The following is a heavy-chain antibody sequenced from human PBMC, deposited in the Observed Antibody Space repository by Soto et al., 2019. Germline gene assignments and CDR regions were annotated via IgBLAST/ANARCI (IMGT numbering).Heavy chain of an antibody. Sequence: QMQLVQSGPEVKKPGTSVKVSCKASGFTFSSSAVQWVRQARGQRLEWIGWIVVGSGNKNNAQKFQERVTITRDMSTSTAYMELSSLRSEDTAMYYCAADRSYYDSSGFFSDIWGQGTMVTVS. V-gene: IGHV1-58*01. D-gene: IGHD3-22*01. CDR3: AADRSYYDSSGFFSDI. CDR1: GFTFSSSA. J-gene: IGHJ3*02. CDR2: IVVGSGNK.